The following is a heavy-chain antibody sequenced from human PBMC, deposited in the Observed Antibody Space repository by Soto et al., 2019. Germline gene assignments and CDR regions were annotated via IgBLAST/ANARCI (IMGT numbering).Heavy chain of an antibody. Sequence: PSETLSLTCTVSGGPISSNYWGWIRQPPGKGLEWIGYIYYSGSTNYNPSLKSRVIMSADTSKNQFSLKMTSVTAADMAIYYCARVHDFWSGSNWFDPWGKGTLVTVS. J-gene: IGHJ5*02. CDR1: GGPISSNY. CDR3: ARVHDFWSGSNWFDP. D-gene: IGHD3-3*01. V-gene: IGHV4-59*01. CDR2: IYYSGST.